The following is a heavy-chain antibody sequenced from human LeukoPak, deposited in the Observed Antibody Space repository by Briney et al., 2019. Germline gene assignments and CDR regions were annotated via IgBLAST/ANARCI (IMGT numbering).Heavy chain of an antibody. CDR2: INSDGSST. D-gene: IGHD1-26*01. CDR1: GFTFSSYW. Sequence: GGSLRLSCAASGFTFSSYWMHWVRQAPGKGLVWVSRINSDGSSTSYADSVKGRFTISRDNAKNTLHLQMNSLRAEDTAVYYGARGLSGWELDYWGQGTLVTVSS. CDR3: ARGLSGWELDY. J-gene: IGHJ4*02. V-gene: IGHV3-74*01.